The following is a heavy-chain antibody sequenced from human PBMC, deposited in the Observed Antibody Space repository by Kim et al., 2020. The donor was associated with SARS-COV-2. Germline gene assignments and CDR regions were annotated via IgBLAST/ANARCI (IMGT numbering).Heavy chain of an antibody. J-gene: IGHJ4*02. Sequence: GGSLRLSCAASGFTFSDYWMSWVRQAPGKGLEWVANIKQDGSEKKYVGSVKGRFTISRDNARNSLYLQMSSLRAEDTAIYYCATDRSYFDYWGQGTLVTGSS. V-gene: IGHV3-7*03. CDR2: IKQDGSEK. CDR3: ATDRSYFDY. CDR1: GFTFSDYW.